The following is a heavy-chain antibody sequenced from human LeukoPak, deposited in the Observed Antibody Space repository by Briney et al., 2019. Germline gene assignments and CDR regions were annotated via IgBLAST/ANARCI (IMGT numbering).Heavy chain of an antibody. V-gene: IGHV4-4*07. CDR3: ARGVSPDKIWFGELRYYYYMDV. CDR2: IYTSGST. D-gene: IGHD3-10*01. J-gene: IGHJ6*03. CDR1: GGSISSYY. Sequence: SETLSLTCTVSGGSISSYYWSWICQPARKGLEWIGRIYTSGSTNYNPSLKSRVTMSVDTSKNQFSLKLSSVTAADTAVYYCARGVSPDKIWFGELRYYYYMDVWGKGTTVTVSS.